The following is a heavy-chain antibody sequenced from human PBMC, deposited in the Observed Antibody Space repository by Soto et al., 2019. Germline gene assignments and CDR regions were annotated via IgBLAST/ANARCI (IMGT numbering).Heavy chain of an antibody. CDR2: IYYSGST. D-gene: IGHD6-19*01. CDR1: GGSISSYY. CDR3: ARALYRSGWYEAGDYYYGMDV. V-gene: IGHV4-59*01. Sequence: SETLSLTCTVSGGSISSYYWSWIRQPPGKGLEWIGYIYYSGSTNYNPSLKSRVTISVDTSKNQFSLKLSSVTAADTAAYYCARALYRSGWYEAGDYYYGMDVWGQGTTVX. J-gene: IGHJ6*02.